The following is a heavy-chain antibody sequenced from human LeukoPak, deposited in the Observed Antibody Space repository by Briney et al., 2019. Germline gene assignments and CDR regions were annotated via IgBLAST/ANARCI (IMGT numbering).Heavy chain of an antibody. CDR3: ARDPVTTRFDP. CDR1: GFTFSSYA. Sequence: GGSLRLSSAASGFTFSSYAMSWVRQAPGKGLEWVSGISGSGGSTYYADSVKGRFTISRDNSKNTLYLQMNSLRAEDTAVYYCARDPVTTRFDPWGQGTLATVSS. D-gene: IGHD4-17*01. CDR2: ISGSGGST. J-gene: IGHJ5*02. V-gene: IGHV3-23*01.